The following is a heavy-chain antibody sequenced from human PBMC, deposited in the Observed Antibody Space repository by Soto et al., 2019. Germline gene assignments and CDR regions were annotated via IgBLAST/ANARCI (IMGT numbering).Heavy chain of an antibody. CDR2: IYHSGIT. CDR1: GYSISSGYY. V-gene: IGHV4-38-2*02. Sequence: LSETLSLTCAVSGYSISSGYYWGWIRQPPGKGLEWIGSIYHSGITNYNPSLKSRVTISVDTSKSHFSLTLNSVTAADTAVYYCARDSRPYSSSYNWFDPWGQGALV. J-gene: IGHJ5*02. CDR3: ARDSRPYSSSYNWFDP. D-gene: IGHD6-6*01.